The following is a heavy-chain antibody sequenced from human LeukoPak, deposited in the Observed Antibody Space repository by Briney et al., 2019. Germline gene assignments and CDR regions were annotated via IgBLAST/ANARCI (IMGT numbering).Heavy chain of an antibody. CDR2: IYTTEQT. J-gene: IGHJ2*01. CDR1: GFTVSDNY. Sequence: GGSLRLSCVGSGFTVSDNYMNWVRQTPGKGLEWVSVIYTTEQTYYADSVKGRFTISRNNSKNTVYLQMNGLRVDDTAIYYCVGDPAWGNWYFVLWGRGPRV. V-gene: IGHV3-53*01. D-gene: IGHD3-16*01. CDR3: VGDPAWGNWYFVL.